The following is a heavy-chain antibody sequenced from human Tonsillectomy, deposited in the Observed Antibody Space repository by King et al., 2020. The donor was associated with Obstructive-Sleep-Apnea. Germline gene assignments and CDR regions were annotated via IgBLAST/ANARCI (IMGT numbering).Heavy chain of an antibody. D-gene: IGHD3-10*01. Sequence: QLQESGPGLVKPSQTLSLTCTVSGGPISSGDHYWSWIRQPPGKGLEWIGYIYDSGSTYYNPSLKSRITISVDTSKNQFSLKLTSVTAADTAVYYCARDTAGGFGELYFDYWGQGTLVTVSS. J-gene: IGHJ4*02. V-gene: IGHV4-30-4*01. CDR2: IYDSGST. CDR3: ARDTAGGFGELYFDY. CDR1: GGPISSGDHY.